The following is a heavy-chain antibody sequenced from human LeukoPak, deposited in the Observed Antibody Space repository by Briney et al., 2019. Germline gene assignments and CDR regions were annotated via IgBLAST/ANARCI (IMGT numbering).Heavy chain of an antibody. J-gene: IGHJ4*02. D-gene: IGHD6-13*01. CDR2: IIPILGIA. CDR3: ARFFDSSSLYYFDY. V-gene: IGHV1-69*04. CDR1: GGTFSSYA. Sequence: SVKVSCEASGGTFSSYAISWVRQAPGQGLEWMGRIIPILGIANYAQKFQGRVTITADKSTSTAYMELSSLRSEDTAVYYCARFFDSSSLYYFDYWGQGTLVTVSS.